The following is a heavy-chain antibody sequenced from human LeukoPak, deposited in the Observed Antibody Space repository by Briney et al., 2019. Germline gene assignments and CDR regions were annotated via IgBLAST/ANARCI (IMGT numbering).Heavy chain of an antibody. CDR3: ARGARGPYYDSSGYYYDLQPLTALDY. CDR2: IYHSGST. D-gene: IGHD3-22*01. CDR1: GGSISSGGYY. V-gene: IGHV4-30-2*01. Sequence: SQTLSLTCTVSGGSISSGGYYWSWIRQPPGKGLEWIGYIYHSGSTYYNPSLKSRVTISVDRSKNQFSLKLSSVTAADTAVYYCARGARGPYYDSSGYYYDLQPLTALDYWGQGTLVTVSS. J-gene: IGHJ4*02.